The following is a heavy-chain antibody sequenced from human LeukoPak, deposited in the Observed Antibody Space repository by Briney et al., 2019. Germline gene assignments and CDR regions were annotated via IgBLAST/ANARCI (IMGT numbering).Heavy chain of an antibody. CDR1: GFTFSNYN. J-gene: IGHJ3*02. CDR2: ITSSSTYI. CDR3: AKGPVVTFDI. D-gene: IGHD2-15*01. Sequence: AGGSLRLSCAASGFTFSNYNMNWVRQAPGKGLEWVSSITSSSTYIFYADSVKGRFTISRDNAKNSLYLQMNSLRAEDTAVYYCAKGPVVTFDIWGQGTMVTVSS. V-gene: IGHV3-21*04.